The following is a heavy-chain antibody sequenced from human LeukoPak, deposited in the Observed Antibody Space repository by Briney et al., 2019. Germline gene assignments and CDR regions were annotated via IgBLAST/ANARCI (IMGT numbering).Heavy chain of an antibody. V-gene: IGHV1-8*01. CDR1: GYTVASYG. D-gene: IGHD2-15*01. J-gene: IGHJ5*02. Sequence: SVKVSCKASGYTVASYGVKWVRQATGQWLEWMGWMNPNSGKTGYALQFLGRVTMSSSTSISTACMELSSLRSEDTAVYYCAAYCSGGSCRGPWGQGTLVTVSS. CDR2: MNPNSGKT. CDR3: AAYCSGGSCRGP.